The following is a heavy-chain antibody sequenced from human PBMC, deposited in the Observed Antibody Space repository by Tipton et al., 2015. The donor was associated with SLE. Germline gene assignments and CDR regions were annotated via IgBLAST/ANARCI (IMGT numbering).Heavy chain of an antibody. CDR2: MNPNSGNT. J-gene: IGHJ4*02. CDR3: ARGPLIVGATDDDY. Sequence: QVQLVQSGAEVKKPGASVKVSCKASGYTFTSHDINWVRQATGQGLEWMGWMNPNSGNTGYAQKFQGRVTMNRNTSISTAYMELSRLRSEDTAVYYCARGPLIVGATDDDYGGQGTLVTVSS. D-gene: IGHD1-26*01. V-gene: IGHV1-8*01. CDR1: GYTFTSHD.